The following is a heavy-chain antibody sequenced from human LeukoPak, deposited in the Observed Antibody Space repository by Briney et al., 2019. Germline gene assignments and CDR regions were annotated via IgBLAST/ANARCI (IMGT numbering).Heavy chain of an antibody. CDR3: AAAEYSSSSGGY. J-gene: IGHJ4*02. V-gene: IGHV3-21*01. CDR1: GFTFSSQI. D-gene: IGHD6-6*01. CDR2: ISSSSRDI. Sequence: GGSLRLSCAASGFTFSSQIMDWVRQAPGKGLEWVSSISSSSRDIYYADSVKGRFTISRDNAKNSLYLQMNSLRVEDTAVYYCAAAEYSSSSGGYWGQGTLVTVSS.